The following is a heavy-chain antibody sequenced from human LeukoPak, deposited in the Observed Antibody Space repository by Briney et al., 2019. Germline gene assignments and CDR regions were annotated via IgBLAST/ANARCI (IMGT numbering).Heavy chain of an antibody. J-gene: IGHJ3*02. Sequence: SETLSLTCTVSGGSISSYYWSWIRQPPGKGLQWIGYIYYSGSTNYNPSLKSRVTISVDTSKNQFSLKLSSVTAADTAVYYCARPRGVVDAFDIWGQGTMLTVSS. CDR1: GGSISSYY. V-gene: IGHV4-59*01. CDR3: ARPRGVVDAFDI. D-gene: IGHD3-3*01. CDR2: IYYSGST.